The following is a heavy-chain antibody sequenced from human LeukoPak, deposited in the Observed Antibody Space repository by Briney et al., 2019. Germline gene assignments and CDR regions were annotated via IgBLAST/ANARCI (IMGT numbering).Heavy chain of an antibody. V-gene: IGHV4-4*02. CDR2: IYHSGST. CDR1: GGSISSSNW. Sequence: PSETLSLTCAVSGGSISSSNWWSWVRQPPGQGLEWIGEIYHSGSTNYNPSLKSRVTISVDKSKNQFSLKLSSVTAADTAVYYCARRLIAAAGLDYWGQGTLVTVSS. J-gene: IGHJ4*02. D-gene: IGHD6-13*01. CDR3: ARRLIAAAGLDY.